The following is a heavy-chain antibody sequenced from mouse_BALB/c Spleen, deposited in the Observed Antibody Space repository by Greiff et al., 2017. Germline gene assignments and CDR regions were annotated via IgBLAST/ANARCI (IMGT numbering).Heavy chain of an antibody. CDR1: GYTFTSYW. Sequence: QVQLQQPGAELVKPGASVKLSCKASGYTFTSYWMHWVKQRPGQGLEWIGEIDPSDSYTNYNQKFKGKATLTVDKSSSTAYMQLSSLTSEDSAVYYCARRGATATGYAMDYWGQGTSVTVSS. V-gene: IGHV1-69*02. CDR2: IDPSDSYT. CDR3: ARRGATATGYAMDY. J-gene: IGHJ4*01. D-gene: IGHD1-2*01.